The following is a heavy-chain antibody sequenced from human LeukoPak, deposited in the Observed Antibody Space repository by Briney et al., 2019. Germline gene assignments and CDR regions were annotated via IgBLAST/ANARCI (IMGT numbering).Heavy chain of an antibody. CDR1: GYSISSGYY. Sequence: SETLSLTCTVSGYSISSGYYWGWIRQPPGKGLEWIGSIYHSGSTYYNPSLKSRVTISVDTSKNQFSLKLSSVTAADTAVYYCARDPPLYYYDSSGYPNLPYFDYWGQGTLVTVSS. CDR3: ARDPPLYYYDSSGYPNLPYFDY. D-gene: IGHD3-22*01. CDR2: IYHSGST. V-gene: IGHV4-38-2*02. J-gene: IGHJ4*02.